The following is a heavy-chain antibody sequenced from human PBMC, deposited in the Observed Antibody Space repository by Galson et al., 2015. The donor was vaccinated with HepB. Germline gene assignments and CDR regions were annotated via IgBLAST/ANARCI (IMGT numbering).Heavy chain of an antibody. J-gene: IGHJ6*02. CDR3: ARGSRDGYNFRDNLYGMDV. V-gene: IGHV3-20*04. CDR2: IKWNGDST. Sequence: SLRLSCAASGFTFEDYGMSWVRQAPGKGLEWVPGIKWNGDSTTYADSVKGRFTISRDNAKNSLYLQMNRLRGEDTALYYCARGSRDGYNFRDNLYGMDVWGQGTTVTVSS. D-gene: IGHD5-24*01. CDR1: GFTFEDYG.